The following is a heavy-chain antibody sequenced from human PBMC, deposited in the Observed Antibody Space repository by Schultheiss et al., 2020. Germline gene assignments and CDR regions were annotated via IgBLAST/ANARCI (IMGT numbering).Heavy chain of an antibody. D-gene: IGHD5-18*01. J-gene: IGHJ4*02. CDR3: ATSTRGYIYGPDY. CDR1: GFTFSNRS. CDR2: ISSSTSYT. Sequence: GESLKISCAASGFTFSNRSMTWIRQARGKGLECVSYISSSTSYTNYADSVKGRFTISRDNAKNSLYLQMNSLRAEDTAVYYCATSTRGYIYGPDYWGQGTLVTVSS. V-gene: IGHV3-11*06.